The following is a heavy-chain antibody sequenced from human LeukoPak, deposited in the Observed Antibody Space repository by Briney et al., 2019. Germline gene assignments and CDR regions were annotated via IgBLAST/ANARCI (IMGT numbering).Heavy chain of an antibody. V-gene: IGHV3-48*04. CDR2: ISSSGSTI. Sequence: GGSLRLSCAASGFTFSSYSLNWVRQAPGQGLEWVSYISSSGSTIYYADSVKGRFTISRDNAKNSLYLEMNSLRGDDTAVYYCASIPSRKQLVDYWGQGTLVTVSS. D-gene: IGHD6-13*01. J-gene: IGHJ4*02. CDR1: GFTFSSYS. CDR3: ASIPSRKQLVDY.